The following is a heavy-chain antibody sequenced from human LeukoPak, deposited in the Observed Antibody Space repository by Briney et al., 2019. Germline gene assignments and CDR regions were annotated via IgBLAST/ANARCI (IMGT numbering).Heavy chain of an antibody. J-gene: IGHJ4*02. V-gene: IGHV1-58*01. D-gene: IGHD4-11*01. CDR3: AARTATVTAPWLYYFDY. CDR2: IVGGSGNT. CDR1: GFTFTSSA. Sequence: ASVKVSCKASGFTFTSSAVQWVRQARGQRLEWIGWIVGGSGNTNYAQKFQERVTITRDMSTSTAYMELSSLRSEDTAVYYCAARTATVTAPWLYYFDYWGQGTLVTVSS.